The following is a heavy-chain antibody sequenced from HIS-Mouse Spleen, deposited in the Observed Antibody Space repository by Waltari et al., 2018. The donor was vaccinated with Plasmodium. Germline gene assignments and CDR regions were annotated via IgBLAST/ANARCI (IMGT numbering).Heavy chain of an antibody. J-gene: IGHJ1*01. CDR3: ARVLGYKAAAGTFVEYFQH. V-gene: IGHV1-2*02. D-gene: IGHD6-13*01. CDR1: GYTFTGYY. Sequence: QVQLVQSGAEVKKPGASVKVSCKASGYTFTGYYMHLVRQAPGTGLEWMGWINPNSGGTNYAQKFQGRVTMTRDTSISTAYMELSRLRSDDTAVYYCARVLGYKAAAGTFVEYFQHWGQGTLVTVSS. CDR2: INPNSGGT.